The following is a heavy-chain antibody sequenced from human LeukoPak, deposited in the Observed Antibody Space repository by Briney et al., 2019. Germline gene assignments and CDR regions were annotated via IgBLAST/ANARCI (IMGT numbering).Heavy chain of an antibody. D-gene: IGHD2-15*01. CDR1: GGSISSYY. CDR2: IYYSGST. Sequence: PSETLSLTCTVSGGSISSYYWSWIRQPPGKGLEWIGYIYYSGSTNYNPSLKSRVTISVDTSKNQFSLKLSSVTAADTAVYYCARNNCSGGSCYIGWFDPWGQGILVTVSS. J-gene: IGHJ5*02. CDR3: ARNNCSGGSCYIGWFDP. V-gene: IGHV4-59*01.